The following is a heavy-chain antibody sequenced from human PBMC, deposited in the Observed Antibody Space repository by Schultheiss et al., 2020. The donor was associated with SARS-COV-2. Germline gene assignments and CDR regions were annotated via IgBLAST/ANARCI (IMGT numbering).Heavy chain of an antibody. CDR1: GFIFSDYS. CDR2: ISSSSSYI. Sequence: GGSLRLSCAASGFIFSDYSMNWVRQAPGKGLEWVSSISSSSSYIYYADSVKGRFTISRDNAKNSLYLQMNSLRAEDTAVYYCARDPAIFGVVIISYFDYWGQGTLVTVSS. D-gene: IGHD3-3*01. V-gene: IGHV3-21*01. J-gene: IGHJ4*02. CDR3: ARDPAIFGVVIISYFDY.